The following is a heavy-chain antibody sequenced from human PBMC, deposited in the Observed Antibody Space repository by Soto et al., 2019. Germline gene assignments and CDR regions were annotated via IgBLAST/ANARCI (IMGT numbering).Heavy chain of an antibody. Sequence: QVQLVESGGGVVQPGRSLRLSCAASGFIFSSFGMHWVRQAPGRGLEWVANIWYDGSNTYYADSVKGRFTISIDNSRNTLYLQMNSLRAEDTAVYHCVRDLLGSGGHFDYWGQGTLVTVSS. V-gene: IGHV3-33*01. J-gene: IGHJ4*02. CDR2: IWYDGSNT. CDR1: GFIFSSFG. D-gene: IGHD7-27*01. CDR3: VRDLLGSGGHFDY.